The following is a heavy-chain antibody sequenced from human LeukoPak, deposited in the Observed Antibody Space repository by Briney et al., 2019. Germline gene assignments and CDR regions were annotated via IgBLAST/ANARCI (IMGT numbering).Heavy chain of an antibody. Sequence: SETLSLTCTVSGYSISSGYYWGWIRQPPGKGLEWIGSIYHSGSTYYNPSLKSRVTISVDTSKNQFSLKLSSVTAADTAVYYCARDRVRGILLWFGELAGDYMDVWGKGTTVTVSS. CDR1: GYSISSGYY. J-gene: IGHJ6*03. CDR2: IYHSGST. CDR3: ARDRVRGILLWFGELAGDYMDV. D-gene: IGHD3-10*01. V-gene: IGHV4-38-2*02.